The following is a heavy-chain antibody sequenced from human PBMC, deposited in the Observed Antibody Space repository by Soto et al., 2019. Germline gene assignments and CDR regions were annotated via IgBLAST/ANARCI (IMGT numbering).Heavy chain of an antibody. D-gene: IGHD3-16*02. CDR2: IYYTGST. Sequence: SETLSLTCTVSGGSIYTGGFYWSWIRQLPGKGLEWLGYIYYTGSTQYTPSLKSRLTISTDTSDNQFSLRLTSVTAADTAVYYCARDDSGYPSYFHYWGQGTLVTVSS. V-gene: IGHV4-31*03. CDR1: GGSIYTGGFY. CDR3: ARDDSGYPSYFHY. J-gene: IGHJ4*02.